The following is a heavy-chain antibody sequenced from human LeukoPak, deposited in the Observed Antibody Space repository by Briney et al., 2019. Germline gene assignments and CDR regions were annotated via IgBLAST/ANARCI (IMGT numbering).Heavy chain of an antibody. CDR1: GGTFSSYA. Sequence: GASVKVSCKASGGTFSSYAISWVRQAPGQGLEWMGGIIPIFGTANYAQKFQGRVTITADESTSTAYMELSSLRSEDTAVYYCARRSLRELPTPGAFDIWGQGTMVTVSS. CDR3: ARRSLRELPTPGAFDI. D-gene: IGHD1-26*01. V-gene: IGHV1-69*13. J-gene: IGHJ3*02. CDR2: IIPIFGTA.